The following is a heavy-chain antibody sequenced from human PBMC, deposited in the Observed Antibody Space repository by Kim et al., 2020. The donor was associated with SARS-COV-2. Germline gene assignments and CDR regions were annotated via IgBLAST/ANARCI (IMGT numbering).Heavy chain of an antibody. CDR2: ISWNSGSI. V-gene: IGHV3-9*01. Sequence: GGSLRLSCAASGFTFDDYAMHWVRQAPGKGLEWVSGISWNSGSIGYADSVKGRFTISRDNAKNSLYLQMNSLRAEDTALYYCAKDTGYSSGGIDYWGQGTVVTVSS. CDR1: GFTFDDYA. CDR3: AKDTGYSSGGIDY. J-gene: IGHJ4*02. D-gene: IGHD6-19*01.